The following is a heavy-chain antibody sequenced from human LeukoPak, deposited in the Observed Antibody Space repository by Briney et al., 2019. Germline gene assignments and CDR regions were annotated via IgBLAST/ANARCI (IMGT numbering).Heavy chain of an antibody. CDR3: ARDSADFWSGYLLLGYYYYYMDV. CDR1: GGSFSGYY. Sequence: SETLTLTCAVYGGSFSGYYWSWIRQPPGKGLEWIGEINHSGSTNYNPSLKSRVTISVDTSKNQFSLKLSSVTAADTAVYYCARDSADFWSGYLLLGYYYYYMDVWGKGTTVTVSS. D-gene: IGHD3-3*01. V-gene: IGHV4-34*01. CDR2: INHSGST. J-gene: IGHJ6*03.